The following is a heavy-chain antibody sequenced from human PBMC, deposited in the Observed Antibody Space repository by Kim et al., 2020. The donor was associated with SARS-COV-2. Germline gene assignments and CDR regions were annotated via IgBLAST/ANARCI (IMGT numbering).Heavy chain of an antibody. V-gene: IGHV3-23*01. Sequence: GGSLRLSCAASGFSFNNYAMSWVRQAPGKGLEWVSGIRDSGGSREYADSVKGRFSISRDNSKNTPYLQMDSLRAEDTAVYYCAKVTSGSSGWFEYFQYWGQGTLVTVSS. CDR2: IRDSGGSR. J-gene: IGHJ1*01. CDR3: AKVTSGSSGWFEYFQY. D-gene: IGHD6-19*01. CDR1: GFSFNNYA.